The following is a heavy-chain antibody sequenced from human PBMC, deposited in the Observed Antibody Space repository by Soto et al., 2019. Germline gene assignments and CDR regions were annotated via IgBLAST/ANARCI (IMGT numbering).Heavy chain of an antibody. Sequence: GGSLRLSCAASGFTFTDYAMSWVRQAPGKGLEWVSYISGSGSTIYYADSVKGRFTISRDNAKNSLYLQMNSLRDEDTAVYYCARARGYSYGYVDYWGQGTLVTVSS. D-gene: IGHD5-18*01. CDR1: GFTFTDYA. J-gene: IGHJ4*02. CDR2: ISGSGSTI. V-gene: IGHV3-48*02. CDR3: ARARGYSYGYVDY.